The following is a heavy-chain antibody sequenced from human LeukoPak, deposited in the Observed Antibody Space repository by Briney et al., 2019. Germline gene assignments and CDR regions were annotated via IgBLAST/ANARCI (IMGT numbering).Heavy chain of an antibody. CDR2: ISAYNVNT. V-gene: IGHV1-18*01. CDR3: ARERIVRYCSGGSCYKDLYGMDV. D-gene: IGHD2-15*01. J-gene: IGHJ6*02. Sequence: ASVKVSCKSSGYTFTSYGIGWVRQAPGQGLEWMGWISAYNVNTNYSQKLQGRVTMTTDTSKSTAYMELRSLRSDDTAVYYCARERIVRYCSGGSCYKDLYGMDVWGQGTTVTVSS. CDR1: GYTFTSYG.